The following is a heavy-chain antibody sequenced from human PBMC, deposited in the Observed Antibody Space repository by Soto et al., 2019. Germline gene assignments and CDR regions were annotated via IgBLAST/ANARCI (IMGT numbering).Heavy chain of an antibody. J-gene: IGHJ4*02. CDR1: GFTFSSYS. Sequence: GGSLRLSXAASGFTFSSYSMSWVRQAPGKGLEWVSGFRTGGDDGTTYYADSVKGRFAISRDNSKNTLFLQMNSLRVEDTAIYYCAKKVNSGPGSQYFDYWGQGTLVTVSS. CDR2: FRTGGDDGTT. V-gene: IGHV3-23*01. D-gene: IGHD3-10*01. CDR3: AKKVNSGPGSQYFDY.